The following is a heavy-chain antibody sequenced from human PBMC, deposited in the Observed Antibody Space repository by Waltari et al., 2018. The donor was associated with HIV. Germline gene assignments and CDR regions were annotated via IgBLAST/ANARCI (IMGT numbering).Heavy chain of an antibody. CDR1: GGPISSYY. CDR3: ARDRHYYDSSGYGGDDAFDI. CDR2: IYYSGST. V-gene: IGHV4-59*01. J-gene: IGHJ3*02. Sequence: QVQLQESGHGLVKPSETLSLTCTVSGGPISSYYWSWIRQPTGQGLEWIGYIYYSGSTNYNPSLKSRVTISVDTSKNQFSLKLSSVTAADTAVYYCARDRHYYDSSGYGGDDAFDIWGQGTMVTVSS. D-gene: IGHD3-22*01.